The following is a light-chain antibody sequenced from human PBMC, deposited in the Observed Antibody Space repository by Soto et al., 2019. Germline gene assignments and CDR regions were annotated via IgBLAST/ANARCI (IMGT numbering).Light chain of an antibody. Sequence: DIQMTQSPSTLSASVGDRVTITCRASQTIFNWLAWYQRKPGRAPNLLIYDASSLQSGVPSTFSGSGSGTEFTHTISSLQPGDFATYYCQQYNSYPWTFGQGTKVDIK. CDR2: DAS. V-gene: IGKV1-5*01. CDR3: QQYNSYPWT. CDR1: QTIFNW. J-gene: IGKJ1*01.